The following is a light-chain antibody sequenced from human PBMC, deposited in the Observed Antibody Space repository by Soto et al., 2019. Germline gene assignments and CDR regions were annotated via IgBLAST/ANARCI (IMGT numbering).Light chain of an antibody. CDR3: QQRYNWPPIT. CDR2: DAS. V-gene: IGKV3-11*01. Sequence: EIVLTQSPATLFMSPGERATLSCRASQNVGTYLAWYQQKLGQAPRLLIYDASSRATGIPARFSDSGSGTDFTLTISSLEPDNFAFNFCQQRYNWPPITFGGGTKVEIK. J-gene: IGKJ4*01. CDR1: QNVGTY.